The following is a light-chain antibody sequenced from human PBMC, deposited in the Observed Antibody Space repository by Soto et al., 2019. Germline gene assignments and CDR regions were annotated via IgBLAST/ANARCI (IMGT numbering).Light chain of an antibody. J-gene: IGLJ3*02. CDR3: ATWDDNLGGRV. Sequence: QSVLTQPPSASGTPGQRVTISCSGSNSNIGTNTVNWYQQFPGTAPKLLLYNNNQRPSGVPDRFSGSKSGTSASLAISGLQSEDEADYYCATWDDNLGGRVFGGGTKVTVL. CDR2: NNN. V-gene: IGLV1-44*01. CDR1: NSNIGTNT.